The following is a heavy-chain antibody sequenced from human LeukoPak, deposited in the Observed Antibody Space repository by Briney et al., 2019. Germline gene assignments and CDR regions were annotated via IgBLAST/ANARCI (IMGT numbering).Heavy chain of an antibody. Sequence: NPSEPLSLTCAVSVGLFSSGDYLWTWISQPPAEGLDWIWYIYHSGSTYYNPSLKRRVTISVDRSKNPFSLKLSSVTAADTAVYYCARGVPVTDWGQGTLVTVSS. V-gene: IGHV4-30-2*01. D-gene: IGHD3-10*01. CDR3: ARGVPVTD. CDR2: IYHSGST. CDR1: VGLFSSGDYL. J-gene: IGHJ4*02.